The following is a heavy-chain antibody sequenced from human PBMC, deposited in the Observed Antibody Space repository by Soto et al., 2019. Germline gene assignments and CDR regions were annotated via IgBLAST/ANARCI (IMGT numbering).Heavy chain of an antibody. Sequence: QVQLVQSGAEVKKPGSSVKVSCKASGGTFSSYAIIWVRQAPGQGLEWMGGIIPIFGTANYAQKFQGRVTITADESTSTAYMELSSLRSEDTAVYYCARDGDYYDSSGDYTDYWGQGTLVSVSS. V-gene: IGHV1-69*12. CDR3: ARDGDYYDSSGDYTDY. D-gene: IGHD3-22*01. J-gene: IGHJ4*02. CDR2: IIPIFGTA. CDR1: GGTFSSYA.